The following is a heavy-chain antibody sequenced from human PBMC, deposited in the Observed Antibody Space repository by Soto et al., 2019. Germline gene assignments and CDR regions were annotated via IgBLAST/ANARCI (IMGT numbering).Heavy chain of an antibody. Sequence: QVQLVQSGAEVKKPGSSVKVSCKASGGTFSSYAISWVRQAPGQGLEWMGGIIPIFGTANYAQKFQGRVTITADESTITAYMGLSSVRSEDTAVNYFARGEYYDVWSGYSTGGYGMDVWGQGTTVTVSS. CDR1: GGTFSSYA. CDR3: ARGEYYDVWSGYSTGGYGMDV. CDR2: IIPIFGTA. V-gene: IGHV1-69*01. D-gene: IGHD3-3*01. J-gene: IGHJ6*02.